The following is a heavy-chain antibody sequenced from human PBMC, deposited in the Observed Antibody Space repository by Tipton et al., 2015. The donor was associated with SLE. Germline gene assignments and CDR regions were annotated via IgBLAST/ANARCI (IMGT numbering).Heavy chain of an antibody. Sequence: QSGPEVKKPGASVKVSCKASGYTFTNYDINWVRQATGQGLEWMGWMNPNSGYTGYAQKFQGRVTMTRNTSISTAYMELSSLKSEDTAVYYCAREAAAMASGYWGQGTLVTVSS. J-gene: IGHJ4*02. V-gene: IGHV1-8*01. D-gene: IGHD2-2*01. CDR3: AREAAAMASGY. CDR1: GYTFTNYD. CDR2: MNPNSGYT.